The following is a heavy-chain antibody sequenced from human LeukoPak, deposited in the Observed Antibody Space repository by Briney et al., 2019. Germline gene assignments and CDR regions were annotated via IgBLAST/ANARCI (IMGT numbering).Heavy chain of an antibody. Sequence: GRSLRLSCAASGFTFSSYAMHWVRQAPGKGLEWVAVISYDGSNKYYADSVKGRFPISRDNSKNTLYLQMNGLRAEDTAVYYCARIAVAVPPEQGPLDYWGQGTLVTVSS. J-gene: IGHJ4*02. CDR1: GFTFSSYA. D-gene: IGHD6-19*01. V-gene: IGHV3-30-3*01. CDR2: ISYDGSNK. CDR3: ARIAVAVPPEQGPLDY.